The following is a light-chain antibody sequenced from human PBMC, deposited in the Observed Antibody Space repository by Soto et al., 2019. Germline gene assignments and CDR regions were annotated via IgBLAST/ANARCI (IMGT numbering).Light chain of an antibody. CDR2: EDN. CDR3: QSYDSSINVV. CDR1: SGSMASNY. Sequence: NFMLTQPHSVSESPGKTVTISCTRSSGSMASNYVQWYQQRPGSAPTTVIYEDNQRPSGVPDRFSGSIDSSSNSASLTISGLKTEDEADYSCQSYDSSINVVFGGGTKLTVL. J-gene: IGLJ2*01. V-gene: IGLV6-57*04.